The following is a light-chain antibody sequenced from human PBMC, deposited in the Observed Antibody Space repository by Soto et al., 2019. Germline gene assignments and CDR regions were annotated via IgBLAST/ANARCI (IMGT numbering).Light chain of an antibody. V-gene: IGKV3-15*01. CDR1: QGISSD. CDR2: GAS. J-gene: IGKJ4*01. CDR3: QQFNNWPLT. Sequence: EVVMTQSPATLSVSPGERATLSCRASQGISSDLAWYQQKPGQAPRLLIYGASTRATGIPARFSGSGSGTEFTLTISSLQSEDFALYFCQQFNNWPLTFGGGTKVDIK.